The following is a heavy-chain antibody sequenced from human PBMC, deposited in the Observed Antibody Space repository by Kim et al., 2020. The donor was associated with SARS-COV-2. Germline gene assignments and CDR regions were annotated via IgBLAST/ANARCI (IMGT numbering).Heavy chain of an antibody. J-gene: IGHJ4*02. V-gene: IGHV4-31*03. CDR2: IYYSGST. D-gene: IGHD1-26*01. CDR3: ARAGIVGATGFFDY. CDR1: GGSISSGGYY. Sequence: SETLSLTCTVSGGSISSGGYYWSWIRQHPGKGLEWIGYIYYSGSTYYNPSLKSRVTISVDTSKNQFSLKLSSVTAADTAVYYCARAGIVGATGFFDYWGQGTLVTVSS.